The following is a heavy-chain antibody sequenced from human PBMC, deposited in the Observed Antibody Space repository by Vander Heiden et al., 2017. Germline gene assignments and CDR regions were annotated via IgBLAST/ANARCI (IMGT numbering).Heavy chain of an antibody. CDR3: ARESSSGRGAHWFDP. V-gene: IGHV1-18*01. J-gene: IGHJ5*02. CDR2: ISGYNGNT. Sequence: QAQLVQSGAEVKKPGASVKVSCKASGYTFSTYGISWVRQAPGQGPEWMGWISGYNGNTKYAQKLQGRITVTIDSSTDTAYMELRSLNSEDTAVYYCARESSSGRGAHWFDPWGQGTLVTVSS. CDR1: GYTFSTYG. D-gene: IGHD6-25*01.